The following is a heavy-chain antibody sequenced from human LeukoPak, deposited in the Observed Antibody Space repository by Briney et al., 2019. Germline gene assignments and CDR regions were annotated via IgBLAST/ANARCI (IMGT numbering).Heavy chain of an antibody. Sequence: ALVKVSCKASGFTVTGYYMHWVRQAPGQGLEWMGWINPNSGATNYAQKFQGRVTMTRDTSISTVYMELSRLRSDDTAVYYCTRGGPEGSGYSYGSHDYWGQGTLVTVSS. J-gene: IGHJ4*02. CDR2: INPNSGAT. CDR1: GFTVTGYY. CDR3: TRGGPEGSGYSYGSHDY. D-gene: IGHD5-18*01. V-gene: IGHV1-2*02.